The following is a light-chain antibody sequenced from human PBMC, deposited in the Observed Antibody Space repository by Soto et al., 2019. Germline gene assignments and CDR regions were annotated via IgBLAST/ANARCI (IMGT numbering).Light chain of an antibody. J-gene: IGKJ1*01. Sequence: DIQMTQSPSTLSASVGDRVTITCRASQNINTWLAWYQQKPGKGPTLLIYRASRLESGVPSRFSGSGSGTEFTLTISSLQPDDFATYYCQQLRTFPQTFGQGTKVDIK. V-gene: IGKV1-5*03. CDR3: QQLRTFPQT. CDR1: QNINTW. CDR2: RAS.